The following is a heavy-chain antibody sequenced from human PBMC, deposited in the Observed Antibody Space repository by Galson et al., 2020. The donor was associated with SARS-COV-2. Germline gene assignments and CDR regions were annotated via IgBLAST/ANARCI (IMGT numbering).Heavy chain of an antibody. D-gene: IGHD3-10*01. CDR3: ARGQNIMIRGVIVTSSFDP. Sequence: SQTLSLTCAVYGGSFSGFYWTWIRQPPGKGLEWIGEIIDTGGPNYNSSLKSRVTISVDTSKNQFSLKLTSVTAADTAVYYCARGQNIMIRGVIVTSSFDPWGQGTLITVSS. CDR2: IIDTGGP. CDR1: GGSFSGFY. J-gene: IGHJ5*02. V-gene: IGHV4-34*01.